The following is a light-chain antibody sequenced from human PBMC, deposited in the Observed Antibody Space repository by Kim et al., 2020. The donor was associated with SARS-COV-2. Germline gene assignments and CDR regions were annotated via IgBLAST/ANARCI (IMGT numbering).Light chain of an antibody. CDR1: QGISSY. CDR3: QQVNSYPLT. V-gene: IGKV1-9*01. Sequence: ASVGDRVTITCRASQGISSYLAWYQQKPGKAPNLLIYAASTLQSGVPSRFSGSGSGTDFTLTISSLQPEDFATYYCQQVNSYPLTFGGGTKVDIK. J-gene: IGKJ4*01. CDR2: AAS.